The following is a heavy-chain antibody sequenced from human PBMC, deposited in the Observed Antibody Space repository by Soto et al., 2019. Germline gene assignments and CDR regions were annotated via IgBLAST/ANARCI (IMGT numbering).Heavy chain of an antibody. D-gene: IGHD3-22*01. CDR3: ARDKYYYDSSGYPAVLYYYYYGMDV. Sequence: QVQLVQSGAEVKKPGASVKVSCKASGYTFTSYGISWVRQAPGQGLEWMGWISAYNGNTNYAQKLQGRVTMTTDTPTSTAYMELRSLRSDDTAVYYCARDKYYYDSSGYPAVLYYYYYGMDVWGQGTTVTVSS. CDR1: GYTFTSYG. V-gene: IGHV1-18*01. CDR2: ISAYNGNT. J-gene: IGHJ6*02.